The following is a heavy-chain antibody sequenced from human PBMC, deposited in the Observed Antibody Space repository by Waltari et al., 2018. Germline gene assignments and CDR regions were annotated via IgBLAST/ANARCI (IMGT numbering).Heavy chain of an antibody. J-gene: IGHJ4*02. Sequence: EVQLVESGGGLVQPGGSLRLSCAASGFSFSSYAMNWVRQAPGRGLGRVAHISGGGYPIYYADSVKGRFTISRDNAKNSLFLQMNGLRAEDTAVYYCVPMGTSRLTWTDWGQGTLVTVSS. D-gene: IGHD1-7*01. V-gene: IGHV3-48*03. CDR1: GFSFSSYA. CDR3: VPMGTSRLTWTD. CDR2: ISGGGYPI.